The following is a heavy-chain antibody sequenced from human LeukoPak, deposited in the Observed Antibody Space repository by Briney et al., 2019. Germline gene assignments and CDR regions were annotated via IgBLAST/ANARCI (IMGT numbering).Heavy chain of an antibody. Sequence: GGSLRLSCAASGFTFSSYSMNWVRQAPGKGLEWVSAISGSGGSTYYADSVKGRFTISRDNSKNTLYLQMNSLRAEDTAVYYCAKGVEAGIDYWGQGTLVTVSS. J-gene: IGHJ4*02. V-gene: IGHV3-23*01. CDR3: AKGVEAGIDY. CDR2: ISGSGGST. CDR1: GFTFSSYS. D-gene: IGHD6-19*01.